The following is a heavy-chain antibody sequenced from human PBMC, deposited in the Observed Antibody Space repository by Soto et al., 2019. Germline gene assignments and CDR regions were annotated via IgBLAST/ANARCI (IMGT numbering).Heavy chain of an antibody. CDR3: ASGRRDSSGYYPLEYFKH. J-gene: IGHJ1*01. CDR2: IYYSGST. D-gene: IGHD3-22*01. CDR1: CGSISSYY. Sequence: PSETLSLTCPFSCGSISSYYWSFIRHPPGKGLEWIGYIYYSGSTNYNPSLKSRVTISVDTSKNQFSLKLSSVTAADTAVYYCASGRRDSSGYYPLEYFKHWGQGTLVTVSS. V-gene: IGHV4-59*01.